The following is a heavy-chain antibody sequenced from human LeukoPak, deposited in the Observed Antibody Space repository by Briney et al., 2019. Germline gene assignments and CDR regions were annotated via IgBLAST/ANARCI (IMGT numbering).Heavy chain of an antibody. CDR3: AKRGVVIRVVLVGFHKEAYYFES. V-gene: IGHV3-23*01. D-gene: IGHD3/OR15-3a*01. J-gene: IGHJ4*02. Sequence: PGGSLRLSCAVSGITLSNYGMSWVRQAPGKGLEWVAGISDSGGSTKYADSVKGRFTISRDNPKNTPFLQMNSLRAEDTAVYFCAKRGVVIRVVLVGFHKEAYYFESWGQGALVTVSS. CDR2: ISDSGGST. CDR1: GITLSNYG.